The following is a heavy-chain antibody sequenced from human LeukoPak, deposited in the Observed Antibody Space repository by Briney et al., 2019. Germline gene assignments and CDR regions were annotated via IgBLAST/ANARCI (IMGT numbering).Heavy chain of an antibody. J-gene: IGHJ4*02. D-gene: IGHD1-26*01. CDR2: INDNGGRT. Sequence: PGGSLRLSWSASGFAFSRYAMHWVRQAPGKGLEYVSGINDNGGRTHYGDSVKGRFSISRDNSKNTLHLQMSTLRAEDTALYYCVKDVGGSYAFDYWGQGILVTVAS. V-gene: IGHV3-64D*09. CDR1: GFAFSRYA. CDR3: VKDVGGSYAFDY.